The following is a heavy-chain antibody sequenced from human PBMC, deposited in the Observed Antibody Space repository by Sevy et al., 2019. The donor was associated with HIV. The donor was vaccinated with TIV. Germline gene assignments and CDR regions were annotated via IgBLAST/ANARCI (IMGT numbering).Heavy chain of an antibody. CDR2: ISYDGSNK. J-gene: IGHJ6*02. D-gene: IGHD4-17*01. CDR1: GFTFSSYA. CDR3: ARSYGGKDPTFYGMDV. V-gene: IGHV3-30-3*01. Sequence: GGSLRLSCAASGFTFSSYAMHWVRQAPGKGLEWVAVISYDGSNKYYADSVKGRFTISRDNSKNTLYLQMNSLRAEDTAVYYCARSYGGKDPTFYGMDVWGQRTTVTVSS.